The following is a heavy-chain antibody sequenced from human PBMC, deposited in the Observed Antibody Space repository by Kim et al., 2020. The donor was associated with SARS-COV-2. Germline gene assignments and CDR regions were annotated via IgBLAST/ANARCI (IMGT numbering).Heavy chain of an antibody. CDR3: ARGDLVVVTAIYGWYFDL. V-gene: IGHV4-34*01. CDR1: GGSFSGYY. J-gene: IGHJ2*01. D-gene: IGHD2-21*02. Sequence: SETLSLTCAVYGGSFSGYYWSWIRQPPGKGLEWIGEIHHSGSTNYNPSLKSRVTISVDTSKNQFSLKLNSVTAADTAVYYCARGDLVVVTAIYGWYFDLWGRGTLVTVSS. CDR2: IHHSGST.